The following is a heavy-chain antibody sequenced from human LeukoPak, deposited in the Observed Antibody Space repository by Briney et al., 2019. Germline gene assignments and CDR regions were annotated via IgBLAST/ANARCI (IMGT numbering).Heavy chain of an antibody. D-gene: IGHD2-8*02. CDR1: GFTFSIYW. CDR3: TRVLAGRSGLMDV. Sequence: PGGSLRLSCEASGFTFSIYWMSWVRQAPGKGLEWVANIKQDGSEKHYADSVKGRFTISRDNAKNPLYLQMNSLRAEDAAVYDCTRVLAGRSGLMDVWGRGTTVTVSS. J-gene: IGHJ6*02. V-gene: IGHV3-7*02. CDR2: IKQDGSEK.